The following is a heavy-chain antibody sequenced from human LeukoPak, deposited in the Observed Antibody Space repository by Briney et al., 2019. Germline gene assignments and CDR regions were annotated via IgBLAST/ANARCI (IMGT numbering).Heavy chain of an antibody. D-gene: IGHD3-9*01. Sequence: ASVKVSCKASGYTFTSYGISWVRQAPGQGLEWMGWISAYNGNTNYAQKLQGRATMTEDTSTDTAYMELSSLRSEDTAVYYCATGLSDILTGYYLFKLDYWGQGTLVTVSS. V-gene: IGHV1-18*01. CDR3: ATGLSDILTGYYLFKLDY. CDR1: GYTFTSYG. J-gene: IGHJ4*02. CDR2: ISAYNGNT.